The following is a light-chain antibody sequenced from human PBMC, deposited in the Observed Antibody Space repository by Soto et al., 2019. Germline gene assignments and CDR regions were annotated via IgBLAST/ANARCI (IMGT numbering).Light chain of an antibody. V-gene: IGKV1-5*01. J-gene: IGKJ5*01. CDR3: QQYHTSSIT. Sequence: DIQMTQSPSTLSASVGDRVTITCRASQGLNNDLAWYQQKPGKAPNLLIYDASTLERGVPSRFSGTGYGTEFTLTISSLQPDDFASYYCQQYHTSSITFGQGTRLEIK. CDR1: QGLNND. CDR2: DAS.